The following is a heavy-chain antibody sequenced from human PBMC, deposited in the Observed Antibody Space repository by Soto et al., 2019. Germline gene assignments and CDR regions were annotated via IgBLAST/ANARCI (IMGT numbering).Heavy chain of an antibody. J-gene: IGHJ5*02. Sequence: LGESLKISCKGSGYSFTSYLSGWVRQMPGKGLEWMGIIYPGDSDTRYNPSLKSRVTISVDTSKNQFSLKLSSVTAADTAVYYCARHNAWFDPWGQGTLVTVSS. CDR2: IYPGDSDT. V-gene: IGHV5-51*01. CDR1: GYSFTSYL. CDR3: ARHNAWFDP.